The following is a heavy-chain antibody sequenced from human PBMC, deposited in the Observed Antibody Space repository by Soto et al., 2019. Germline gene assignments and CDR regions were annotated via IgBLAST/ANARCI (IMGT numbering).Heavy chain of an antibody. V-gene: IGHV4-39*01. Sequence: SETLSLTCTVSGGSISSSSYYWGWIRQPPGKGLEWIGSIYYSGSTYYNPSLKSRVTISVDTSKNQFSLKLSSVTAADTAVYYCARLQNWFDPWGQGTLVTVSS. CDR1: GGSISSSSYY. D-gene: IGHD1-1*01. CDR2: IYYSGST. J-gene: IGHJ5*02. CDR3: ARLQNWFDP.